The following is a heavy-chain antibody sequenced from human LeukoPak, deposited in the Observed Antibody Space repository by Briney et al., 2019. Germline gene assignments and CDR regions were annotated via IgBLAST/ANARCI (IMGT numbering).Heavy chain of an antibody. V-gene: IGHV3-9*01. CDR2: ISWNSGSI. Sequence: GGSLRLSCAASGFTFDDYAMHWVRQAPGKGLEWVSGISWNSGSIGYADSVKGRFTISRGNSKNTLYLQMNSLRAEDTAVYYCAKIVAISGRPREGFDYWGQGTLVTVSS. CDR1: GFTFDDYA. J-gene: IGHJ4*02. D-gene: IGHD1-26*01. CDR3: AKIVAISGRPREGFDY.